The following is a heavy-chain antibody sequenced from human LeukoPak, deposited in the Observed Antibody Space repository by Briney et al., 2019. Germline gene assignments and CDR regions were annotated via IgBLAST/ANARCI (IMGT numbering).Heavy chain of an antibody. J-gene: IGHJ4*02. CDR2: IIPIFGTA. CDR1: GGTFSSYA. D-gene: IGHD3-10*01. Sequence: SVKVSCKASGGTFSSYAISWVRQAPGQGLEWMGGIIPIFGTANYAQKFQGRVTITADESTSTAYMELRSLRSDDTAVYYCARKVLLWFGEPNYFDYWGQGTLVTVSS. V-gene: IGHV1-69*13. CDR3: ARKVLLWFGEPNYFDY.